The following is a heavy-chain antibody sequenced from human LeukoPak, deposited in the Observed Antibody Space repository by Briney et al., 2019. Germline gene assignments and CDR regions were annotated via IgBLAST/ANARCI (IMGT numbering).Heavy chain of an antibody. J-gene: IGHJ6*03. D-gene: IGHD2-15*01. Sequence: SETLSLTCSVNGGSFSGYYWSWIRQPPGKGLEWIGEINHNGNTNYNPSLKSRVTISGDTSKNQFSLKLSSVTAADTAVYYCETSSSAAIDYFYDYIDVWGKGTTVTVSS. CDR2: INHNGNT. V-gene: IGHV4-34*01. CDR3: ETSSSAAIDYFYDYIDV. CDR1: GGSFSGYY.